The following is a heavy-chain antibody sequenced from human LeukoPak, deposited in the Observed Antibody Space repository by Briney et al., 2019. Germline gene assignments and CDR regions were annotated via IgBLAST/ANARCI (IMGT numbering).Heavy chain of an antibody. V-gene: IGHV1-58*01. CDR3: AAVSTTVVTPWAGRWYFDL. Sequence: SVKVSCKASGFTFTSSAVQWVRQARGQRLEWIGWIVVGSGNTNYAQKFQERVTITRDMSTSTAYMELSSLRSEDTAVYYCAAVSTTVVTPWAGRWYFDLWGRGTLVTVSS. D-gene: IGHD4-23*01. CDR1: GFTFTSSA. J-gene: IGHJ2*01. CDR2: IVVGSGNT.